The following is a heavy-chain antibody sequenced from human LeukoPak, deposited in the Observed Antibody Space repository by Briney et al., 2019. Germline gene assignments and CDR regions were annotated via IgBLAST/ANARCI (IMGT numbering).Heavy chain of an antibody. CDR3: VRAPYSAWNDAFDI. CDR2: INHSGST. J-gene: IGHJ3*02. CDR1: GGSFSGYY. Sequence: SETLSLTCAVYGGSFSGYYWSWIRQPPGKGLEWIGEINHSGSTNYNPSLKSGVTISVDTTKNQFSLKLNSVTAADTAVYCCVRAPYSAWNDAFDIWGQGTMVTVSS. D-gene: IGHD3-9*01. V-gene: IGHV4-34*01.